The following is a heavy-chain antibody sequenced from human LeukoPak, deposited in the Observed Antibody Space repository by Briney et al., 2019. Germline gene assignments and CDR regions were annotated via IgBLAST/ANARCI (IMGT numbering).Heavy chain of an antibody. CDR3: ARQNYDYVWGSSQPNAFDI. V-gene: IGHV4-39*01. CDR1: GGSISSSSYY. Sequence: PSETLSLTCTVSGGSISSSSYYWGWIRQPPGKGLEWIGSIYYSGSTYYNPSLKSRVTISVDTSKNQFSLKLSSVTAADTAVYYCARQNYDYVWGSSQPNAFDIWGQGTMVTVSS. D-gene: IGHD3-16*01. CDR2: IYYSGST. J-gene: IGHJ3*02.